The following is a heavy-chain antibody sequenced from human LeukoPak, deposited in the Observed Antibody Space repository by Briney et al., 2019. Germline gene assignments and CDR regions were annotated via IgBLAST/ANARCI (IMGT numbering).Heavy chain of an antibody. J-gene: IGHJ4*02. CDR2: ISAYNANT. D-gene: IGHD2-8*01. V-gene: IGHV1-18*01. CDR1: GYTFTSYT. CDR3: ARNSTIGAMDY. Sequence: GASVKVSCKASGYTFTSYTISWVREAPGQGLEWMGWISAYNANTAYTQQLQGRVTMTTDTSTSTVYMELRSLRSDDTAVYYCARNSTIGAMDYWGQGTLVTVSS.